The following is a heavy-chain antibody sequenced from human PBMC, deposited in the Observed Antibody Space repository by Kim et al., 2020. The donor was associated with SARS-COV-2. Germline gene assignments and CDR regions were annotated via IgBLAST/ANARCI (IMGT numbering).Heavy chain of an antibody. CDR1: GYTFTSYA. Sequence: ASVKVSCKASGYTFTSYAMHWVRQAPGQRLEWMGWINAGNGNTKYSQKFQGRVTITRDTSASTAYMELSSLRSEDTAVYYCARDQESLVFSSSWYQVAADYWGQGTLVTVSS. V-gene: IGHV1-3*01. CDR2: INAGNGNT. D-gene: IGHD6-13*01. CDR3: ARDQESLVFSSSWYQVAADY. J-gene: IGHJ4*02.